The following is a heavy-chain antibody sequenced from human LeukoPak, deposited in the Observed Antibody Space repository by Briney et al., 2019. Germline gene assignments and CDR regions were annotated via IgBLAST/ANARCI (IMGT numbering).Heavy chain of an antibody. CDR2: ISGSGNGGSI. CDR3: VKDFGRVRGTPDS. CDR1: GFVFSIYT. D-gene: IGHD3-16*01. J-gene: IGHJ4*02. V-gene: IGHV3-64D*06. Sequence: GGSLRLSRSASGFVFSIYTMYWVRQAPGKGPEYVSTISGSGNGGSIYYADSVKGRFTISRDDSKSILYLQMSGLRSEDTAVYYCVKDFGRVRGTPDSWGQGTLVTVSS.